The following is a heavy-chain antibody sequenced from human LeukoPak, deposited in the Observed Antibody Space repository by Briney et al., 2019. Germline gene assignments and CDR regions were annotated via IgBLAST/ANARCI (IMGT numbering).Heavy chain of an antibody. J-gene: IGHJ4*02. CDR1: GFTFGSYG. CDR2: IRSDGSNK. CDR3: AKDLLAAAGCFDY. D-gene: IGHD6-13*01. Sequence: PGGSLRLSCAASGFTFGSYGMHWVRQAPGKGLEWVTFIRSDGSNKYYADSVKGRFTISRDNSKNTLYLQMNTLIAEDTAVYYCAKDLLAAAGCFDYWGQGTLVTVSS. V-gene: IGHV3-30*02.